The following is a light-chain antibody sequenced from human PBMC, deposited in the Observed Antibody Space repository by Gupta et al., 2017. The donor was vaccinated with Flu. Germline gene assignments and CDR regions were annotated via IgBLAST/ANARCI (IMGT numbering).Light chain of an antibody. CDR1: ALPKQY. V-gene: IGLV3-25*01. CDR2: KDS. CDR3: QSADSSGTYVV. J-gene: IGLJ2*01. Sequence: XXTXXGDALPKQYAYWYQQKPGHAPVLVIYKDSERPSGIPERFSGSSSGTTVTLTISGVQAEDEADYYCQSADSSGTYVVFGGGTKLTVL.